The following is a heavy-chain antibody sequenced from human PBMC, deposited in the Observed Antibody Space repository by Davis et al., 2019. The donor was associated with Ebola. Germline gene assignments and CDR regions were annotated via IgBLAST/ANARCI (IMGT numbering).Heavy chain of an antibody. V-gene: IGHV4-59*12. CDR3: ARDSAVAGLTALRGMDV. D-gene: IGHD6-19*01. CDR1: GGSISSYY. Sequence: PSETLSLTCTVSGGSISSYYWSWIRQPPGKGLEWIGYIYYSGSTNYNPSLKSRVTISVDTSKNQFSLKLSSVTAADTAVYYCARDSAVAGLTALRGMDVWGQGTTVTVSS. CDR2: IYYSGST. J-gene: IGHJ6*02.